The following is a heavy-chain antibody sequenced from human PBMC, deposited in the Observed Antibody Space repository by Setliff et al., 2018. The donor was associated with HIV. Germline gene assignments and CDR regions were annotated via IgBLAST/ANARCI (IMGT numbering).Heavy chain of an antibody. CDR1: GGSIIGRY. CDR2: IYTSGST. J-gene: IGHJ5*02. Sequence: LSLTCTVSGGSIIGRYWNWIRQPAGKGLEWIGRIYTSGSTNYNPSLKSRAIISLDTSKNQFSLRLSSVTAADTAVYYCARGLPSYYYESSGSLGWFDPWGQGTLVTVSS. CDR3: ARGLPSYYYESSGSLGWFDP. V-gene: IGHV4-4*07. D-gene: IGHD3-22*01.